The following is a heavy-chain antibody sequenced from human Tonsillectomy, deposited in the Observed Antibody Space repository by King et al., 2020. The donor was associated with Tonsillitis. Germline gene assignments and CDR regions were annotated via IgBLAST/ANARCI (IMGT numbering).Heavy chain of an antibody. J-gene: IGHJ5*02. CDR2: IYYSGST. CDR3: ASSPADCSSTPGIHWFDP. D-gene: IGHD2-2*01. Sequence: QLQESGPGLVKPSQTLSLTCTVSGGSISSGGYYWSWIRQHPGKGLEWIGYIYYSGSTYYNPSLKSRITISVDTSKNQFSLKLSSVTAADTAVYYCASSPADCSSTPGIHWFDPWGQGTLVTVSS. CDR1: GGSISSGGYY. V-gene: IGHV4-31*03.